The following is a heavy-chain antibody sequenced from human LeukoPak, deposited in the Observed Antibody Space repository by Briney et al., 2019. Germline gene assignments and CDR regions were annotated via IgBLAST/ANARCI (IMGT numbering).Heavy chain of an antibody. CDR3: TPSIAVAGSLDH. CDR2: IKSKTDGGTT. D-gene: IGHD6-19*01. J-gene: IGHJ4*02. CDR1: GFTFSNVW. V-gene: IGHV3-15*01. Sequence: GGSLRLSCAASGFTFSNVWMSWVRQAPGKGLEWVGRIKSKTDGGTTDYAAPVKGRFTISRDDSKNTLNLQMNSLKTEDTAVYYCTPSIAVAGSLDHWGQGTLVTVSS.